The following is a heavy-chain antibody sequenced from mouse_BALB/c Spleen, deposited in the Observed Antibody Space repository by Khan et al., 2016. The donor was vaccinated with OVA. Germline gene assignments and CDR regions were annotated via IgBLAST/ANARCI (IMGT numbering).Heavy chain of an antibody. Sequence: QIQLVQSGPELKKPGETVKISCKASGYIFTNYGMNWVKQAPGQGLKWMGWINTYTGEPTYADDFRGRFAFPLEPSASPAYLQINNHKNKDTATYFGARGGVYYGRGNNAWFAYWGQGTLVTVSA. CDR2: INTYTGEP. D-gene: IGHD1-1*01. CDR1: GYIFTNYG. CDR3: ARGGVYYGRGNNAWFAY. V-gene: IGHV9-3-1*01. J-gene: IGHJ3*01.